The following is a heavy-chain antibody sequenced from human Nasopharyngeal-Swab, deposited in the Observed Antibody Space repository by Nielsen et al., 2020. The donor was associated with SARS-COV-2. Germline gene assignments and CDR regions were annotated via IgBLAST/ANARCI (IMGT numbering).Heavy chain of an antibody. D-gene: IGHD4-17*01. V-gene: IGHV4-34*01. Sequence: SETLSLTCAVYGGSFSGYDWSWILQPPGKGLEWIGEINHSGSTNYNPSLKSRVTISVDTSKNQFSLKLSSVTAADTAVYYCGGTTPYHYGMDVWGQVTTVTVSS. CDR2: INHSGST. CDR3: GGTTPYHYGMDV. J-gene: IGHJ6*02. CDR1: GGSFSGYD.